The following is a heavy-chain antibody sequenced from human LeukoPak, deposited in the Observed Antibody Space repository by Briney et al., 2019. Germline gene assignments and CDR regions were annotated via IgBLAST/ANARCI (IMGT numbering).Heavy chain of an antibody. V-gene: IGHV3-23*01. J-gene: IGHJ6*03. Sequence: PGGSLRLSCAASGLTFNNYAMTWVRQAPGKGLEWVSSISGSGGLTYYADSVRGRFTFSRDNSKNTLYLQMNSLRAEDTAVYYCAKSGGHDSLDMDVWGKGTTVTVSS. CDR1: GLTFNNYA. D-gene: IGHD5-12*01. CDR3: AKSGGHDSLDMDV. CDR2: ISGSGGLT.